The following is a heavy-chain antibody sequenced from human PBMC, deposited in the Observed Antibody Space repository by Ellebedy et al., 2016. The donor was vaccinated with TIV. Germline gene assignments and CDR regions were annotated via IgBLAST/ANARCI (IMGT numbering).Heavy chain of an antibody. CDR2: INPYNGNT. J-gene: IGHJ5*02. CDR3: ARDGPWGYHWFDP. D-gene: IGHD3-16*02. V-gene: IGHV1-18*01. CDR1: GYTFTSYG. Sequence: AASVKVSCKASGYTFTSYGISWVRQAPGQGLEWMGWINPYNGNTNYVQKLQDRVTMTTDTSTSTAYMELRSLRSDDAAAYYCARDGPWGYHWFDPWGQGTLVTVSS.